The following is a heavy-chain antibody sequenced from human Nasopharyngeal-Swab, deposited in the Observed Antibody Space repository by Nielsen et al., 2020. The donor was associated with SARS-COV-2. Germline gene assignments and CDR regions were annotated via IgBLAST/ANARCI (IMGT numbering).Heavy chain of an antibody. CDR2: INHSGST. CDR3: ARGSGGCKYYYDSSGYYGPDY. D-gene: IGHD3-22*01. Sequence: WIRQPPGKGLEWIGEINHSGSTNYNPSHKSRVTISVDTSKNQFSLKLSSATAADTAVYYCARGSGGCKYYYDSSGYYGPDYWGQGTLVTVSS. V-gene: IGHV4-34*01. J-gene: IGHJ4*02.